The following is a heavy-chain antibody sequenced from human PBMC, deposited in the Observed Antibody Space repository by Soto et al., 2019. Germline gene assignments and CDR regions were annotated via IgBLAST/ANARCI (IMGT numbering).Heavy chain of an antibody. D-gene: IGHD3-16*01. CDR1: VYSFAVYS. J-gene: IGHJ6*02. CDR2: IDPSDSYT. Sequence: PGESLNLSCTGSVYSFAVYSIRWVRQMPGKGLEWIGRIDPSDSYTNYSPSFQGHVTISADKSISTAYLQWSSLKASDTAMYYCARETRPPFGYYGMDVWGQGTTVTVS. V-gene: IGHV5-10-1*01. CDR3: ARETRPPFGYYGMDV.